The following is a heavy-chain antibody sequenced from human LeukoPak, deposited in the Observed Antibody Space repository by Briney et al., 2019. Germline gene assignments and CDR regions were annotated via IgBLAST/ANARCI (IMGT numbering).Heavy chain of an antibody. D-gene: IGHD2-2*02. CDR1: GFTFSSYA. Sequence: GGSLRLSCAVSGFTFSSYAVSWVRQAPGKGLEWVSAISGSGGSTYYADSVRGRFTISRDNSKNTLYLQMNSLRAEDTAVYYCAKSTPSPNKDIVVVPAAIYAMDYWGQGTLVTVSS. CDR2: ISGSGGST. J-gene: IGHJ4*02. CDR3: AKSTPSPNKDIVVVPAAIYAMDY. V-gene: IGHV3-23*01.